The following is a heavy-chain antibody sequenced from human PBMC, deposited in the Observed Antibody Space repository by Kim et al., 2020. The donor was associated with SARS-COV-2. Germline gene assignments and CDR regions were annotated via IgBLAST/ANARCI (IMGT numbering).Heavy chain of an antibody. D-gene: IGHD3-10*01. CDR2: IKSKTDGGTT. J-gene: IGHJ6*02. Sequence: GGSLRLSCAASGFTFSNSWMSWVRQAPGKGLEWVGRIKSKTDGGTTDYAAPGKDRFTISRDESKITLYLKMNSLKTKDTAVYYCTTKYCYGSDIYYYGMDVWGQGTTVTVSS. CDR1: GFTFSNSW. CDR3: TTKYCYGSDIYYYGMDV. V-gene: IGHV3-15*01.